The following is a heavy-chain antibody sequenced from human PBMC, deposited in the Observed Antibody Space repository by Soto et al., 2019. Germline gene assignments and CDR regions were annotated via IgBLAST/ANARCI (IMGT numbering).Heavy chain of an antibody. CDR2: IYYSGST. D-gene: IGHD6-13*01. J-gene: IGHJ4*02. V-gene: IGHV4-59*01. Sequence: AESLSLTCTVSGVSISGYYWSWVRQPPGKGLEWIGYIYYSGSTNYNPSLKSRVTISVDTSKNQFYLKLSSVTAADTAAYYCARWSSSWSLFDYWGQGTLVTVSS. CDR1: GVSISGYY. CDR3: ARWSSSWSLFDY.